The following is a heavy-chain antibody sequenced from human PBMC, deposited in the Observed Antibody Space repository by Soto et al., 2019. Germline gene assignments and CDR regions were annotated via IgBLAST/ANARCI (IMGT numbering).Heavy chain of an antibody. Sequence: QVQLQESGPGLVKPSETLSLTCTVSGGSISSYYWSWIRQPPGKGLEWIGYIYYSGSTNYNPSLKSRVTISVDTSKNQFSLKLSSVTAAGTAVYYCARWVSGSSDRYYFDYWGQGTLVTVSS. J-gene: IGHJ4*02. CDR2: IYYSGST. CDR3: ARWVSGSSDRYYFDY. D-gene: IGHD1-26*01. CDR1: GGSISSYY. V-gene: IGHV4-59*01.